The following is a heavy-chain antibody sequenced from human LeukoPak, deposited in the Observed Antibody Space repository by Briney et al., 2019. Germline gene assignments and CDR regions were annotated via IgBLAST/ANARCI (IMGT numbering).Heavy chain of an antibody. CDR3: ARRPLAAAYDY. CDR2: INRSGSS. V-gene: IGHV4-34*01. CDR1: GFTFSTYA. Sequence: GSLRLSCAASGFTFSTYAMSWVRQAPGKGLEWIGEINRSGSSHYTPSLQSRVTIFLEASRNQFSLQLSSVTAADTAVYYCARRPLAAAYDYWGQGTLVTVSS. J-gene: IGHJ4*02. D-gene: IGHD6-13*01.